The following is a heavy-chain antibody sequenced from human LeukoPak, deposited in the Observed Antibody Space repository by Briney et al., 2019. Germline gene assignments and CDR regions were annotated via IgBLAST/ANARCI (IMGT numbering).Heavy chain of an antibody. CDR3: ARRYSNYFFDY. J-gene: IGHJ4*02. Sequence: SETLSLTCAVSGYSITCGYYWAWIRQPPGKGLEWIGNIYHSGSTYYNPSLKSRVTVSVDTSKNQFSLKLSSVTAADTAVYYCARRYSNYFFDYWGQGTLVTVSS. V-gene: IGHV4-38-2*01. D-gene: IGHD4-11*01. CDR1: GYSITCGYY. CDR2: IYHSGST.